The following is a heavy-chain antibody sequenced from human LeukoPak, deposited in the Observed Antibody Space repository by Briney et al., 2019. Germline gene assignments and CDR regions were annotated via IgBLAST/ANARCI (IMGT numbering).Heavy chain of an antibody. CDR2: ISGSGGST. D-gene: IGHD1-20*01. V-gene: IGHV3-23*01. J-gene: IGHJ6*03. CDR1: GFTFSSYA. Sequence: GGSLRLSCAASGFTFSSYAMSWVRQAPGKGLEWVSAISGSGGSTYYADSVKGRFTISRDNAKNSLYLQMNSLRAEDTAVYYCARDSGNWNYGYYYMDVWGKGTTVTVSS. CDR3: ARDSGNWNYGYYYMDV.